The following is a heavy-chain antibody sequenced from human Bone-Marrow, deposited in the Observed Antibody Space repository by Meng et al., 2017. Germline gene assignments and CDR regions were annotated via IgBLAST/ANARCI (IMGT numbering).Heavy chain of an antibody. CDR2: INHSGST. Sequence: VQLQQWGAGLLKPSETLSLTCFVSGGSFSDYYWSWIRQPTGKGVEWIGEINHSGSTNYNPSLESRATISVDTSQNNLSLKLSSVTAADSAVYYCARGPTTMAHDFDYWGQGTLVTVSS. CDR1: GGSFSDYY. CDR3: ARGPTTMAHDFDY. V-gene: IGHV4-34*01. D-gene: IGHD4-11*01. J-gene: IGHJ4*02.